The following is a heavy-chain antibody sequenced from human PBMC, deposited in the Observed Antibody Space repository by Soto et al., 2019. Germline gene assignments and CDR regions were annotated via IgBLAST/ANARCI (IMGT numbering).Heavy chain of an antibody. CDR1: GGSSVSYY. J-gene: IGHJ4*02. Sequence: SETLCVTCTVAGGSSVSYYWRWIRQHPGKGLEWIGYIYYSGSTNYNPSLKSRVTISVDTSKNQFSLKLSSVTVADTAVYFCGRLPWIQLEYYFDYRGQGTLVTGSS. D-gene: IGHD5-18*01. V-gene: IGHV4-59*08. CDR3: GRLPWIQLEYYFDY. CDR2: IYYSGST.